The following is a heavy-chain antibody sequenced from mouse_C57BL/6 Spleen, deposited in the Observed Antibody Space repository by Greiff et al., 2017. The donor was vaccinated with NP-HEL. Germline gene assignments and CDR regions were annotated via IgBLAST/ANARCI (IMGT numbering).Heavy chain of an antibody. D-gene: IGHD6-1*01. J-gene: IGHJ4*01. CDR1: GYTFTDYE. V-gene: IGHV1-15*01. CDR2: IDPETGGT. Sequence: LVESGAELVRPGASVTLSCKASGYTFTDYEMHWVKQTPVHGLEWIGAIDPETGGTAYNQKFKGKAILTADKSSSTAYMELRSLTSEDSAVYYCTHNGMDYWGQGTSVTVSS. CDR3: THNGMDY.